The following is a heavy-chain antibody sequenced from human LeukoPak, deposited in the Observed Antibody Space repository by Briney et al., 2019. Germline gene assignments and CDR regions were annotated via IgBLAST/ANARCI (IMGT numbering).Heavy chain of an antibody. CDR2: ISAYNGNT. CDR3: ARDLESGSYSSVDGFDP. D-gene: IGHD1-26*01. V-gene: IGHV1-18*01. Sequence: ASVKVSCKASGYTFTSYGISWVRQAPGQGLEWMGWISAYNGNTNYAQKLQGRVTMTTDTSTSTAYMELRSLRSDDTAVYYCARDLESGSYSSVDGFDPWGQGTLVTVSS. J-gene: IGHJ5*02. CDR1: GYTFTSYG.